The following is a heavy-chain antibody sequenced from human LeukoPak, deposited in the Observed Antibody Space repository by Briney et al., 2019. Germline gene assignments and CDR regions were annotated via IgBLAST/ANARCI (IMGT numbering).Heavy chain of an antibody. V-gene: IGHV1-2*02. CDR2: INPNSGGT. Sequence: ASVKVSCKASGYTFTGYYMHWVRQAPGQGLEWMGWINPNSGGTNYAQKFQGRVTMTRDTSISTAYMELGRLRSDDTAVYYCARGRPSPVIRITMVRQDAFDIWGQGTMVTVSS. D-gene: IGHD3-10*01. J-gene: IGHJ3*02. CDR1: GYTFTGYY. CDR3: ARGRPSPVIRITMVRQDAFDI.